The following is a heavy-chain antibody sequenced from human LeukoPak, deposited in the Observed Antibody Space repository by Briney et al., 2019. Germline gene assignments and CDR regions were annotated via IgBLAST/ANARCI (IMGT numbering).Heavy chain of an antibody. CDR3: ARYCSGGSCFDY. CDR1: GYTFTSYY. V-gene: IGHV1-46*01. CDR2: INPTGGST. Sequence: GASVKVSCKASGYTFTSYYMHWVRQAPGEGLEWMGIINPTGGSTSYAQKFQGRVTMTRDTSTSTVYMELSRLRSDDTAVYYCARYCSGGSCFDYWGQGTLVTVSS. J-gene: IGHJ4*02. D-gene: IGHD2-15*01.